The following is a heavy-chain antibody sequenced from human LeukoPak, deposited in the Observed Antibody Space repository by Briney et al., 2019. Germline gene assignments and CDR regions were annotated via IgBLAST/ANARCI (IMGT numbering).Heavy chain of an antibody. CDR2: INPNSGGT. V-gene: IGHV1-2*04. CDR1: GYTFTGYY. J-gene: IGHJ3*02. D-gene: IGHD3-10*01. Sequence: GASVKVSCKASGYTFTGYYMHWVRQAPGQGLEWMGWINPNSGGTNYAQKFQGWVTMTRDTSISTAYMGLSRLRSDDTAVYYCAREQWFGELLRGNDAFDIWGQGTMVTVSS. CDR3: AREQWFGELLRGNDAFDI.